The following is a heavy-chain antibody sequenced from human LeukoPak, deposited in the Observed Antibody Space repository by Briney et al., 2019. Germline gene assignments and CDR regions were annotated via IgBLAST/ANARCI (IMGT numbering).Heavy chain of an antibody. CDR1: GXTSSAYW. V-gene: IGHV3-74*01. CDR2: INSDVSTT. D-gene: IGHD1-26*01. J-gene: IGHJ3*02. Sequence: GGSLRLSCAASGXTSSAYWMHWVRQVPGKGLVWVSRINSDVSTTNYADSVKGRFTISRDNAKNTIYLQMNSLRAEDTAVYYCARYGRYRAFDIWGPGTVVTVSS. CDR3: ARYGRYRAFDI.